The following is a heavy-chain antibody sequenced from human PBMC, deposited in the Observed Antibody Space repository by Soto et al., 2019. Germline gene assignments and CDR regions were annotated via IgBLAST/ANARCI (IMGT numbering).Heavy chain of an antibody. V-gene: IGHV4-34*01. J-gene: IGHJ6*02. D-gene: IGHD6-19*01. Sequence: SETLSLTCAVYGGSFSGYYWSWIRQPPGKGLGWIGEINHSGSTNYNPSLKSRVTISVDTSKNQFSLKLSSVTAADTAVYYCARSIAVASFYGMDVWGQGTTVTVS. CDR1: GGSFSGYY. CDR2: INHSGST. CDR3: ARSIAVASFYGMDV.